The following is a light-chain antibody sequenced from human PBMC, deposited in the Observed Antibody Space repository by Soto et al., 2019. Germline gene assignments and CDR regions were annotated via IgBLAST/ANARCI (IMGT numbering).Light chain of an antibody. Sequence: QSALTQPPSASGSPGQSVTISCTGTSSDVGGYNYVSWYQQHPGKAPKLMIYEVSKRPSGVPDRFSGSKSGNTASLTVSGLQAEDEADYYCSSYAGSNIVFGTGTKLTVI. CDR2: EVS. CDR1: SSDVGGYNY. V-gene: IGLV2-8*01. J-gene: IGLJ1*01. CDR3: SSYAGSNIV.